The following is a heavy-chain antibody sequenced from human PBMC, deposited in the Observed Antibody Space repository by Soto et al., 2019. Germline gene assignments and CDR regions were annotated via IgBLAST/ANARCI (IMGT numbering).Heavy chain of an antibody. Sequence: QVQLQQWGAGLLKPSETLSLTCAVYGGSFSGYYWSWIRQPPGKGLEWIGEINHSGSTNYNPSLKSRVTISVDTSENQFSLKLGSVTAADTAVYYCARVKGGSRWYVTYFDYWGQGTLVTVSS. D-gene: IGHD6-13*01. V-gene: IGHV4-34*01. CDR2: INHSGST. CDR1: GGSFSGYY. CDR3: ARVKGGSRWYVTYFDY. J-gene: IGHJ4*02.